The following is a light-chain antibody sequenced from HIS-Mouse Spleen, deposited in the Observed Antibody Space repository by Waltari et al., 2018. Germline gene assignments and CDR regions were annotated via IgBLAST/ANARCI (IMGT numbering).Light chain of an antibody. V-gene: IGLV3-10*01. J-gene: IGLJ2*01. CDR1: ALPKKY. CDR2: EDS. Sequence: SYELTQPPSMSVSPGQTARITCSGDALPKKYAYWYQQKSGQAPVLVIYEDSKRPSGIPEGFSGSSSGTMATLTISGAQVEDEADYYCYSTDSSGNHRVFGGGTKLTVL. CDR3: YSTDSSGNHRV.